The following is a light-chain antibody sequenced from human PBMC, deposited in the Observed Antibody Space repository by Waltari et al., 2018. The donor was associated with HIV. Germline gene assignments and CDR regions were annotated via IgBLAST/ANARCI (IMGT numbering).Light chain of an antibody. J-gene: IGLJ2*01. CDR2: VVD. V-gene: IGLV2-23*02. CDR3: CSYASSGTFVL. Sequence: QSALTQPASVSGSPGQSITISCTGLTTDVSSSNLDSWYQHHPGKAPKLMIFVVDKRPSGVSNRFCGSSSGNPASLTISWLQAEDEADYYCCSYASSGTFVLFGGGTNLTVL. CDR1: TTDVSSSNL.